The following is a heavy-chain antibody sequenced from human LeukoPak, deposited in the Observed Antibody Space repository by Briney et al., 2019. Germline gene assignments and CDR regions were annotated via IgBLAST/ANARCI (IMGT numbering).Heavy chain of an antibody. CDR2: ISGSGDRI. D-gene: IGHD1-1*01. CDR3: ARDGFNDRSGDNDGFDM. CDR1: GFTFSSSV. V-gene: IGHV3-23*01. Sequence: QPGGSLRLSCAASGFTFSSSVMNWVRQAPGKGLEWVSAISGSGDRIHYADSVRGRFTISRDTSKDTLYLQMNSLRADDTAVYYCARDGFNDRSGDNDGFDMWGQGTMVTVSS. J-gene: IGHJ3*02.